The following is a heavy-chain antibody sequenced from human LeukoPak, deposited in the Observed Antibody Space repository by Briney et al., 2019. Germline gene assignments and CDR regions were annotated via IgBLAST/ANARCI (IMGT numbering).Heavy chain of an antibody. CDR1: RYTHTELS. CDR3: ATGYGDYLFDY. CDR2: FDPEDGET. V-gene: IGHV1-24*01. J-gene: IGHJ4*02. Sequence: ASVKVSCKVSRYTHTELSMHWVRQAPGKEGEGMGGFDPEDGETIYAQKFQGRVTMTEDTSTDTAYMELSSLRSEDTAVYYCATGYGDYLFDYWGQGTLVTVSS. D-gene: IGHD4-17*01.